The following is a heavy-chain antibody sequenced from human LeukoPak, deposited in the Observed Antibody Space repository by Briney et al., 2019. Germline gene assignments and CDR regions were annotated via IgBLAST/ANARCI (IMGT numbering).Heavy chain of an antibody. Sequence: ASVKVSCKASGYTFTSYYMHWVRQAPGQGLEWMGIINPSGGSTSYAQKFQGRVTMTRDTSTSTVYMELSSLRSEDTAVYYCARGTPSTVGAIIGTDYWGQGTLVTVSS. CDR3: ARGTPSTVGAIIGTDY. V-gene: IGHV1-46*01. D-gene: IGHD1-26*01. J-gene: IGHJ4*02. CDR1: GYTFTSYY. CDR2: INPSGGST.